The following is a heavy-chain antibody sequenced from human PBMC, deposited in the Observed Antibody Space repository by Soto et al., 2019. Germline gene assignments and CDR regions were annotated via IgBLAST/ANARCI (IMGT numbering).Heavy chain of an antibody. V-gene: IGHV5-51*01. Sequence: GESLKISCKGSGYSFTSYWIGWVRQMPGKGLEWMGIIYPGDSDTRYSPSFQGQVTISADKSISTAYLQWSSLKASDTAMYYCARLQYNSVYYYGMDVWGQGTTVTVSS. CDR3: ARLQYNSVYYYGMDV. CDR2: IYPGDSDT. J-gene: IGHJ6*02. D-gene: IGHD1-20*01. CDR1: GYSFTSYW.